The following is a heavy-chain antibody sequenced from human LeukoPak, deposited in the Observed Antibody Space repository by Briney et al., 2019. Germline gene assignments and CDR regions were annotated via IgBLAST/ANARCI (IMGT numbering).Heavy chain of an antibody. CDR1: GFTFSSYS. CDR3: ARDSRYGSGERCFRRYSDY. J-gene: IGHJ4*02. CDR2: ISSSSSYI. Sequence: GGSLRLSCAATGFTFSSYSMNWVRQAPGKGLEWVSSISSSSSYIYYADSVKGRFTISRDNAKNSLYLQMNSLRAEDTAVYYCARDSRYGSGERCFRRYSDYWGQGTLVTVSS. V-gene: IGHV3-21*01. D-gene: IGHD3-10*01.